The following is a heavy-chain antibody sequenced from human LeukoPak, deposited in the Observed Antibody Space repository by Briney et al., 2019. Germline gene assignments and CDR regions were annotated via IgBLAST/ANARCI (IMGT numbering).Heavy chain of an antibody. CDR1: GGSISSGDYY. D-gene: IGHD6-6*01. CDR2: IYYSGST. V-gene: IGHV4-30-4*08. J-gene: IGHJ4*02. CDR3: ARKEQLADYFDY. Sequence: PSETLSLTCTVSGGSISSGDYYWSWIRQPPGKGLEWSGYIYYSGSTHYNPSLKSRVTISVDTSKNQFSLKLSSVTAADTAVYYCARKEQLADYFDYWGQGTLVTVSS.